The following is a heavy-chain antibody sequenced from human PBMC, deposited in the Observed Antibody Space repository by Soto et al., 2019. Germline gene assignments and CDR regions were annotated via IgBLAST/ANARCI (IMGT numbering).Heavy chain of an antibody. D-gene: IGHD2-15*01. CDR2: IYYSGIT. CDR1: GGSISSSSYY. J-gene: IGHJ4*02. CDR3: ARRGQWSLNSYFDY. Sequence: QLQLQESGPGMVKPSETLSLTCTISGGSISSSSYYWAWIRQPPGKGLEWIGSIYYSGITYYSPSLKSRVSLSVDTSKNQFSLKLSSVTAADTAAYYCARRGQWSLNSYFDYWGQGALVTVSS. V-gene: IGHV4-39*01.